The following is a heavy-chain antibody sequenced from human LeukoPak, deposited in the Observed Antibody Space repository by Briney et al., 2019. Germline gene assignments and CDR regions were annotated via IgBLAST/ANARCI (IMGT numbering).Heavy chain of an antibody. V-gene: IGHV3-23*01. J-gene: IGHJ4*02. Sequence: GGSLRLSCAASGFTFSSYAMSWVRQAPGKGLEWVSATSGSGRSAYFAGSVEGRFTISRDNSKNMLYLQMNSLRAEDTAVYYCAKETQFGGVIVTNFDYWGQGTLVTVSS. CDR3: AKETQFGGVIVTNFDY. CDR1: GFTFSSYA. D-gene: IGHD3-16*02. CDR2: TSGSGRSA.